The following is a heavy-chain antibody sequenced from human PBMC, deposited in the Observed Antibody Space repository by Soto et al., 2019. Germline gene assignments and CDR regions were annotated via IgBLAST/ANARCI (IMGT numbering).Heavy chain of an antibody. D-gene: IGHD4-17*01. Sequence: SETLSLTCTVSGGTISSYYWSWIRQPPGKGLEWIGYIYYSGSTNYNPSLKSRVTISVDTSKNQFSLKLSSVTAADTAVYYCARLGEGDYVNWYFDLWGRGTLVPVSS. CDR3: ARLGEGDYVNWYFDL. J-gene: IGHJ2*01. CDR1: GGTISSYY. CDR2: IYYSGST. V-gene: IGHV4-59*08.